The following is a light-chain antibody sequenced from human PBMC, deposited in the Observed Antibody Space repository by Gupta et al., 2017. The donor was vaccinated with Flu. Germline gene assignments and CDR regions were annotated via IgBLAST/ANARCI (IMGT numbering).Light chain of an antibody. Sequence: QSALTQPASVSGSPGQSITISCTGTDSDVENFNLVSWYQHRPLNAPKLLIYEVTERPSGVSSRFSGSKSGNTASLTISSLQPEDEAEYFCCSYGGRSTWVFGTWTTVTVL. CDR2: EVT. J-gene: IGLJ1*01. CDR1: DSDVENFNL. V-gene: IGLV2-23*02. CDR3: CSYGGRSTWV.